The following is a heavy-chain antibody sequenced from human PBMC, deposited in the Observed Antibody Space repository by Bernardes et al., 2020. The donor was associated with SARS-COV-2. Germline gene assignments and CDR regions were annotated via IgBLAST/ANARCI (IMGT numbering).Heavy chain of an antibody. CDR2: ISSSSSTI. V-gene: IGHV3-48*02. CDR3: ARDQYYGSGSYYYYYGMDV. Sequence: GGSLRLSCAASGFTFSSYSMNWVRQAPGKGLEWVSYISSSSSTIYYADSVKGRFTISRDNAKNSLYLQMNSLRDEDTAVYYCARDQYYGSGSYYYYYGMDVWGQGTTVTVSS. CDR1: GFTFSSYS. D-gene: IGHD3-10*01. J-gene: IGHJ6*02.